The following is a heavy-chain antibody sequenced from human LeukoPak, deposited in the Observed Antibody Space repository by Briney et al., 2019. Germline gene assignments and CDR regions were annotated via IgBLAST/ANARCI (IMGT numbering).Heavy chain of an antibody. CDR1: GGSFSSYY. CDR3: ARVGFGSVAYYYYGMDV. J-gene: IGHJ6*02. D-gene: IGHD3-10*01. CDR2: IYTSGST. V-gene: IGHV4-59*10. Sequence: SETLSLTCAVYGGSFSSYYWSWIRQPAGKGLEWIGRIYTSGSTNYNPSLKSRVTMSVDTSKNQFSLKLSSVTAADTAVYYCARVGFGSVAYYYYGMDVWGQGTTVTVSS.